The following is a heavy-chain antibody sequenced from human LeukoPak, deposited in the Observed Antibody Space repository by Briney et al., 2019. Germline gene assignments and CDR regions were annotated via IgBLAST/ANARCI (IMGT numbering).Heavy chain of an antibody. CDR3: AKLSSSVGATYYYYYYMDV. J-gene: IGHJ6*03. D-gene: IGHD1-26*01. CDR1: GYTFTSYW. Sequence: GESLKISCKGSGYTFTSYWIGWVRQMPGKGLEWMGIIYPGDSDARSSPSFQGQVTISADKSISTAYLQWSSLKASDTAMYYCAKLSSSVGATYYYYYYMDVWGKGTTVTVSS. CDR2: IYPGDSDA. V-gene: IGHV5-51*01.